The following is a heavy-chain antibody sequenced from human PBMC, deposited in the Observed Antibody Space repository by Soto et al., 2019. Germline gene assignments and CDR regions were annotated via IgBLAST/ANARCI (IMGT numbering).Heavy chain of an antibody. CDR1: GVYISSGGYS. Sequence: QLQLQESGSGLVKPSQTLSLTCAVSGVYISSGGYSWSWLRQPPGKGLEWIGYIYHNGSTYYNPSLKSRVTISVDGSKNQFSLKLSSVAAADTAGYYCARGQVVAAQHWGQGTLVTVSS. J-gene: IGHJ4*02. D-gene: IGHD2-15*01. CDR2: IYHNGST. V-gene: IGHV4-30-2*01. CDR3: ARGQVVAAQH.